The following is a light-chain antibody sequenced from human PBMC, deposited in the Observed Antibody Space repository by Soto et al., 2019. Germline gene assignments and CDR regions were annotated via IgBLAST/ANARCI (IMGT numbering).Light chain of an antibody. V-gene: IGKV3D-20*02. CDR3: QQRDSWPIT. J-gene: IGKJ5*01. CDR2: GAS. CDR1: QSVSSNY. Sequence: EIGLTRSPGTLSLSPGERATLSCRASQSVSSNYLAWYQHKPGQAPRLLIYGASSRATGIPARFSGSGSGTDFTLTINSLEPDDFAVYYCQQRDSWPITFGQGRLLAVK.